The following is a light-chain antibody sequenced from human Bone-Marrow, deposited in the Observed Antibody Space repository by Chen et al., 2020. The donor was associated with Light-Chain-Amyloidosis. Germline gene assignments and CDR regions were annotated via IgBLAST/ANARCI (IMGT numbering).Light chain of an antibody. V-gene: IGLV3-21*02. Sequence: SYVLTQPSSVPVAPGQTATNARGGNNIEPKSVQRYQQKPVQAPLLVVYDDRDRPSGIPERLSGSNSGNTATLTISRVEAGDEADYYCQVWDRSSDLPVFGGGTKLTVL. CDR2: DDR. J-gene: IGLJ3*02. CDR1: NIEPKS. CDR3: QVWDRSSDLPV.